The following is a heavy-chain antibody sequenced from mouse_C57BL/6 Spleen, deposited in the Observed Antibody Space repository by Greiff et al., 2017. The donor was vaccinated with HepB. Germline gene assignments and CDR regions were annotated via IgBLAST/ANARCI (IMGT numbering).Heavy chain of an antibody. CDR2: IDPSDSYT. V-gene: IGHV1-69*01. J-gene: IGHJ2*01. Sequence: QVQLQQPGAELVMPGASVKLSCKASGYTFTSYWMHWVKQRPGQGLEWIGEIDPSDSYTNDNQKFKGKSTLTVDKSSSTAYMQLSSLTSEDSAVYYCARGGGLRDYFDYWGQGTTLTFSS. CDR1: GYTFTSYW. CDR3: ARGGGLRDYFDY.